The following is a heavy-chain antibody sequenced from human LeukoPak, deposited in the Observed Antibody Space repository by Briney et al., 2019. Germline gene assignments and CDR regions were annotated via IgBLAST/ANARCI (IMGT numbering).Heavy chain of an antibody. CDR3: ARESGIAAAGTGVRNWYFDL. J-gene: IGHJ2*01. CDR1: GGSISSGSYY. CDR2: IYTSGST. V-gene: IGHV4-61*02. Sequence: PSQTLSLTCTVSGGSISSGSYYWSWIRQPAGKGLEWIGRIYTSGSTNYNPSLKSRVTISVDTSKNQFSLKLSSVTAADTAVYYCARESGIAAAGTGVRNWYFDLWGRGTLVTVSS. D-gene: IGHD6-13*01.